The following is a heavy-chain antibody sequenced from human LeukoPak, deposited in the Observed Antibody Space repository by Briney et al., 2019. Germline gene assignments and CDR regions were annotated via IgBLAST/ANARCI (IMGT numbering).Heavy chain of an antibody. CDR2: ISGSGGGT. J-gene: IGHJ6*02. Sequence: GGSLRLSCAASGFTFSSYAMSWVRQAPGKGLEWVSAISGSGGGTYYADSVKGRFTISRDNSKNTLYLQMNSLRAEDTAVYYCAKDLTPSCYAGNCYYGMDVWGQGTTVTVSS. CDR3: AKDLTPSCYAGNCYYGMDV. V-gene: IGHV3-23*01. D-gene: IGHD2-2*01. CDR1: GFTFSSYA.